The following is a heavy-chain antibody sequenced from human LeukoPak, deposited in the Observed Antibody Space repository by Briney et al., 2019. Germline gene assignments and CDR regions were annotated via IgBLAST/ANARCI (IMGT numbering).Heavy chain of an antibody. J-gene: IGHJ4*02. CDR1: GFPFRSYA. CDR3: AKDHGGLSSGWPYYFDY. Sequence: WGSLRLSFAASGFPFRSYAMSWVRPAPGKGLGWVSAMICSWGSTYYADSVKGRFTISRDNSKNTLYLQMNSLRAEDTAVYYCAKDHGGLSSGWPYYFDYWGQGTMVTVSS. V-gene: IGHV3-23*01. CDR2: MICSWGST. D-gene: IGHD6-19*01.